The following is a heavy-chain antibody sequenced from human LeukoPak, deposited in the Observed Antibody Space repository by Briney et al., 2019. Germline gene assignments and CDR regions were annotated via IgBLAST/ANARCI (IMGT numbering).Heavy chain of an antibody. D-gene: IGHD3-16*01. V-gene: IGHV3-66*01. J-gene: IGHJ4*02. CDR2: IYNDGTT. Sequence: GGSLRLSCAASGFTVSSNYMSWVRQAPGKGLEWVSAIYNDGTTYYADSVKGRFTISRDNSKNTLYLQMNTLRVEDTAVYYCARDRPFGGVLDFDYWGQGTLVTVSS. CDR1: GFTVSSNY. CDR3: ARDRPFGGVLDFDY.